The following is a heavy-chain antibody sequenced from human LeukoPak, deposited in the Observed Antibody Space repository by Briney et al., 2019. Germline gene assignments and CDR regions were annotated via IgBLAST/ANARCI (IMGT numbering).Heavy chain of an antibody. CDR2: IWYDGSNK. D-gene: IGHD3-22*01. V-gene: IGHV3-33*01. CDR1: GFTFSSYG. J-gene: IGHJ4*02. CDR3: ARDRCDSGGYTDY. Sequence: GGSLRLSCAASGFTFSSYGMHWVRQAPGKGLEWVAVIWYDGSNKYYADSVKGRFTISRDNSKNTLYLQMNSLRAEDTAVYYCARDRCDSGGYTDYWGQGTLVTVSS.